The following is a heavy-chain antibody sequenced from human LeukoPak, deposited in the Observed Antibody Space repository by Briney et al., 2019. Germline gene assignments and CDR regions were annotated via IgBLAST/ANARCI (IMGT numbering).Heavy chain of an antibody. CDR3: VRDFRSADY. CDR1: GFTFSNYC. J-gene: IGHJ4*02. Sequence: GGSLRLSCAASGFTFSNYCMHWVRQIPGKGLVWVSRICPDGTVTNYADSVKGRFTISRDNAKNMVFLQMNSLRADDSAVYYCVRDFRSADYWGQGILVTVSS. CDR2: ICPDGTVT. V-gene: IGHV3-74*01.